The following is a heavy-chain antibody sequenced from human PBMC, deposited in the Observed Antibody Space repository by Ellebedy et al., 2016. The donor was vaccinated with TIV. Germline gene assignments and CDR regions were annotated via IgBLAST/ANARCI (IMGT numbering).Heavy chain of an antibody. J-gene: IGHJ3*02. CDR3: AKGVSRITMIVVPKGYAFDI. Sequence: GESLKISCAASGFTFSNYAMGWVRQAPGEGLEWVATISTGGATYYADSVKGRFTISRDNSRNTVYLQMNNLRAEDTAVYYCAKGVSRITMIVVPKGYAFDIWGQGTMVTVSS. CDR2: ISTGGAT. V-gene: IGHV3-23*01. CDR1: GFTFSNYA. D-gene: IGHD3-22*01.